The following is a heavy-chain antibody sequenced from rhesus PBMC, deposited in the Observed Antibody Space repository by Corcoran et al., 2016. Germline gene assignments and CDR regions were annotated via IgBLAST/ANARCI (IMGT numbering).Heavy chain of an antibody. Sequence: QVQLRESGPGLVRPSETLSLTCPVSGASFFDTLWWSWLRQSPGMGLEWIGEIDGRGGVGNSNSTPALKSRVTMSVDAPGKRLALRLISVTAADTGVYYCAASAVFSDLWGQGVPVTVST. CDR3: AASAVFSDL. CDR1: GASFFDTLW. D-gene: IGHD2-15*01. J-gene: IGHJ4*01. V-gene: IGHV4-106*01. CDR2: IDGRGGVGNS.